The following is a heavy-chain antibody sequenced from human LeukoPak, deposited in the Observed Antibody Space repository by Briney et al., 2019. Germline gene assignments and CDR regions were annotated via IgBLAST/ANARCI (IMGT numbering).Heavy chain of an antibody. V-gene: IGHV3-30*02. CDR3: AKLQQLVVVSAFDI. Sequence: GGSLRLSCAASGFTFSSYGMHWVRQAPGKGLEWVAFIRYDGSNKYYADSVKGRFTISRDNSKNTLYLQMNSLRAEDTAVYYCAKLQQLVVVSAFDIWGQGTMVTVSS. J-gene: IGHJ3*02. CDR2: IRYDGSNK. D-gene: IGHD6-13*01. CDR1: GFTFSSYG.